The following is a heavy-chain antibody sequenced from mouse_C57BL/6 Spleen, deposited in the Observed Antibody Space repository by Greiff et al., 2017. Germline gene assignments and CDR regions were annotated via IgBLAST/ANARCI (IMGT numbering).Heavy chain of an antibody. CDR1: GYAFSSYW. J-gene: IGHJ2*01. CDR2: IYPGDGDT. Sequence: QVQLKQSGAELVKPGASVKISCKASGYAFSSYWMNWVKQRPGKGLEWIGQIYPGDGDTNYNGKFKGKATLTADKSSSTAYMQLSSLTSEDSAVYFCARSAVYYGNYEDDYWGQGTTLTVSS. CDR3: ARSAVYYGNYEDDY. V-gene: IGHV1-80*01. D-gene: IGHD2-1*01.